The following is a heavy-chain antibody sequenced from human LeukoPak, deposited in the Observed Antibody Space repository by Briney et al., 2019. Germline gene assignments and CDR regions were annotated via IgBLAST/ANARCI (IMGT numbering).Heavy chain of an antibody. CDR3: ARAAGIAASTPIFYYYYMDV. D-gene: IGHD6-13*01. V-gene: IGHV4-61*02. CDR2: IYTSGST. CDR1: GGSISSGSYY. Sequence: SQTLSLTCTVSGGSISSGSYYWSWIRQPAGKGLEWIGRIYTSGSTNYNPSLKSRVTISVDTSKNQFSLKLSSVTAADTAVYYCARAAGIAASTPIFYYYYMDVWGKGTTVTVSS. J-gene: IGHJ6*03.